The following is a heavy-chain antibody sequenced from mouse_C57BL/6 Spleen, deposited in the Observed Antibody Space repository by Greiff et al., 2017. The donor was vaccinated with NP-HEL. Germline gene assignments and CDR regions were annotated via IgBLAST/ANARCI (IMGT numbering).Heavy chain of an antibody. CDR1: GYFITSGYY. D-gene: IGHD2-4*01. CDR3: AREGYDYDGDWFAY. Sequence: EVQLQQSGPGLVKPSQSLSLTCSVTGYFITSGYYWNWIRQFPGNTLEWMGYISYDGINTYNPSLKNRISITRDTSKNQFFLKLNSVTTEDTATYYCAREGYDYDGDWFAYWGQGTLVTVSA. J-gene: IGHJ3*01. V-gene: IGHV3-6*01. CDR2: ISYDGIN.